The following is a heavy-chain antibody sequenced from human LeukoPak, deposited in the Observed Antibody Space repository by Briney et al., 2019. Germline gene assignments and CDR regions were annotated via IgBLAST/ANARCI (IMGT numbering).Heavy chain of an antibody. V-gene: IGHV4-34*01. Sequence: ETLSLTCAVYGGSFSGYYWSWIRQPPGKGLEWIGEINHSGSANYNPSLKSRVTISVDTSKNQFSLKLSSVTAADTAVYYCARRKYYFDYWGQGTLVTVSS. J-gene: IGHJ4*02. CDR2: INHSGSA. CDR1: GGSFSGYY. D-gene: IGHD1-14*01. CDR3: ARRKYYFDY.